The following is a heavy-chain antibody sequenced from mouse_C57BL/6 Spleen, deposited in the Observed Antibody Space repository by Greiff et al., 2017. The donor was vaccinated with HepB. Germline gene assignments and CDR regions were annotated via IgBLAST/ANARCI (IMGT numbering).Heavy chain of an antibody. CDR3: AREFYYDYDGSHMDY. J-gene: IGHJ4*01. CDR1: GYSFTDYN. CDR2: INPNYGTT. V-gene: IGHV1-39*01. D-gene: IGHD2-4*01. Sequence: VQLKESGPELVKPGASVKISCKASGYSFTDYNMNWVKQSNGKSLEWIGVINPNYGTTSYNQKFKGKATLTVDQSSSTAYMQLNSLTSEDSAVYYCAREFYYDYDGSHMDYWGQGTSVTVSS.